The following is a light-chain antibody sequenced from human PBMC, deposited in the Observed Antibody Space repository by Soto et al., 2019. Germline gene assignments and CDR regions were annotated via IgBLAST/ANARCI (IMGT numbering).Light chain of an antibody. CDR2: EAS. CDR1: SSDVGGYNY. J-gene: IGLJ1*01. CDR3: SSYTSSSTLNV. Sequence: QSVLAQPAAVSGSPGQSITISCTGTSSDVGGYNYVSWYQQHPGKAPKLRIYEASNRPSGISNRFSGSKSGNTASLPISGLQAEDEADYYCSSYTSSSTLNVFGTGTKVTVL. V-gene: IGLV2-14*01.